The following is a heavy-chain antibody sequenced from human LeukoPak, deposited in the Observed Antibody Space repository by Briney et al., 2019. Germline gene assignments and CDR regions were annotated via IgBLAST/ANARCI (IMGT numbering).Heavy chain of an antibody. CDR1: GYTFTSYG. D-gene: IGHD3-10*01. CDR2: ISAYNGNT. Sequence: ASVKVSCKASGYTFTSYGISWVRQAPGQGLEWMGWISAYNGNTSYAQKLQGRVTMATDTSTSTAYMELRSLRSDDTAVYYCARGRVYGSGSYYPPDAFDIWGQGTVVTVSS. J-gene: IGHJ3*02. CDR3: ARGRVYGSGSYYPPDAFDI. V-gene: IGHV1-18*01.